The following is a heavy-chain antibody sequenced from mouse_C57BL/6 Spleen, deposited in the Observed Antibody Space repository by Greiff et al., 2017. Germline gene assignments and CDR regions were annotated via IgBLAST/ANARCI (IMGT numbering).Heavy chain of an antibody. CDR1: GYTFTSYW. CDR2: VDPNSGGT. Sequence: QVQLQQPGAELVKPGASVKLSCKASGYTFTSYWMHWVKPRPGLGLEWIGRVDPNSGGTKYNEKFKSKATLTVDKPSSTAYRHLSSLTSEDSAVYYCARYDGYGYFDYWGQGTTLTVSS. J-gene: IGHJ2*01. D-gene: IGHD2-3*01. CDR3: ARYDGYGYFDY. V-gene: IGHV1-72*01.